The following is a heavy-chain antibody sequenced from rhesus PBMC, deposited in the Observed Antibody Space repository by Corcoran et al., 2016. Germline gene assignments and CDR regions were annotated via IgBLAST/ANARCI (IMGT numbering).Heavy chain of an antibody. CDR3: ARGRQLVPYYFDY. CDR2: SYGSGGGT. D-gene: IGHD6-25*01. Sequence: QVQLQESGPGLVKPSETLSLTCAVSGGSISDDYYWSWIRQPPGKGLEWIGYSYGSGGGTNYNPTLKNRVTSSIDTSKNQFSLKLSSVTAADTAVYYCARGRQLVPYYFDYWGQGVLVTVSS. V-gene: IGHV4-106*01. CDR1: GGSISDDYY. J-gene: IGHJ4*01.